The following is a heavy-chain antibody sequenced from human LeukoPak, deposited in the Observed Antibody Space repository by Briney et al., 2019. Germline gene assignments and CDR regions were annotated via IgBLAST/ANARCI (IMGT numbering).Heavy chain of an antibody. J-gene: IGHJ4*02. CDR3: ARAPREGFSGSYHDY. V-gene: IGHV3-64*01. Sequence: GGSLRLSCAASGFTFSSFAMHWVRQAPGKGLEYVSAISSNGDNTYYANSVKGRFTISRDNSKNTLYLQMASLRGEDTAVYYCARAPREGFSGSYHDYWGQGTLVTVSS. CDR2: ISSNGDNT. D-gene: IGHD1-26*01. CDR1: GFTFSSFA.